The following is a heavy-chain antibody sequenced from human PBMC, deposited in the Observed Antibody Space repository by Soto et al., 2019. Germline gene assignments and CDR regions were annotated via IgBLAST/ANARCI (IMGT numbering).Heavy chain of an antibody. Sequence: QVQLQESGPGLVKPSETLSLTCTVSGGSISSYYWSWIRQPPGKGLEWIGYIYYSGSTNYNPSLKSXXTXSXXTSKNQFSLKLSSVTAADTAVYYCARVARGGGVDYWGQGTLVTVSS. D-gene: IGHD3-16*01. CDR3: ARVARGGGVDY. V-gene: IGHV4-59*01. J-gene: IGHJ4*02. CDR1: GGSISSYY. CDR2: IYYSGST.